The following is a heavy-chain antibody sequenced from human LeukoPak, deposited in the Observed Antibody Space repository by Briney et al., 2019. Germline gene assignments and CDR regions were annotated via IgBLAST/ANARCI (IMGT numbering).Heavy chain of an antibody. CDR3: ARDPTDNDH. Sequence: PGRSLRLSCAASGFTFSSYAMRWVRQAPGKGLEWVSSITGSGQMFYSDSVKGRFIISRDNAKNSLYLQMNSLRAEDTAVYYCARDPTDNDHWGQGTLVTVSS. CDR1: GFTFSSYA. CDR2: ITGSGQM. J-gene: IGHJ4*02. V-gene: IGHV3-21*01.